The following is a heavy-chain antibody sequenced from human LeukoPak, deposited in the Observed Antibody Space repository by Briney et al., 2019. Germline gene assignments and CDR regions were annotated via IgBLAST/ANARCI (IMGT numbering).Heavy chain of an antibody. CDR3: ATTPGGYSYDY. CDR1: GYSISSGYY. V-gene: IGHV4-38-2*02. CDR2: IYHSGST. Sequence: PSETLSLTCTVSGYSISSGYYWGWIREPPGKGLEWIGSIYHSGSTYYNPSLKSRVTISVDTSKNQFSLKLSSVTAADTAVYYCATTPGGYSYDYWGQGTLVTVSS. J-gene: IGHJ4*02. D-gene: IGHD5-18*01.